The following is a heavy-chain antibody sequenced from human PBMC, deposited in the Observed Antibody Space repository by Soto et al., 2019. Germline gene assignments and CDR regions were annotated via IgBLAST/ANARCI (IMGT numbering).Heavy chain of an antibody. Sequence: ESGGGVVQPGRSLRLSCAASGFTFSSYAMHWVRQAPGKGLEWVAVISYDGSNKYYADSVKGRFTISRDNSKNTLYLQMNSLRAEDTAVYYCASPPTAAMGYYYYYYGMDVWGQGTTVTVSS. J-gene: IGHJ6*02. CDR2: ISYDGSNK. CDR1: GFTFSSYA. V-gene: IGHV3-30-3*01. CDR3: ASPPTAAMGYYYYYYGMDV. D-gene: IGHD5-18*01.